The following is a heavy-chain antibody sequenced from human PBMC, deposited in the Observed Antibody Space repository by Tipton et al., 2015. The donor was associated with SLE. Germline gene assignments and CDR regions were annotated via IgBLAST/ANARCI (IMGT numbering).Heavy chain of an antibody. Sequence: QSGAEVKKPGSSMKVSCKASGGTFSTYGISWVRQAPVQGLEWMGGIIPIFGTTNYAQKFQGRVTITADESTSTAYMELSSLKSEDTAVYYCARGIPAEYYFDYWGQGTLVTVSS. D-gene: IGHD6-13*01. CDR1: GGTFSTYG. J-gene: IGHJ4*02. CDR3: ARGIPAEYYFDY. V-gene: IGHV1-69*01. CDR2: IIPIFGTT.